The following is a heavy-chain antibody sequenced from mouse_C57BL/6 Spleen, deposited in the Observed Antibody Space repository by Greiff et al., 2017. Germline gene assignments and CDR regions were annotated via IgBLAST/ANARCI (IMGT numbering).Heavy chain of an antibody. J-gene: IGHJ3*01. CDR1: GYTFTDYY. V-gene: IGHV1-76*01. D-gene: IGHD2-3*01. CDR3: AREADGWFAY. Sequence: QVQLQQSGAELVRPGASVKLSCKASGYTFTDYYINWVKQRPGQGLEWIARIYPGSGNTYYNEKFKGKATLTAEKSSSTAYMQLSSLTSEDSAVYFCAREADGWFAYWGQGTLVTVSA. CDR2: IYPGSGNT.